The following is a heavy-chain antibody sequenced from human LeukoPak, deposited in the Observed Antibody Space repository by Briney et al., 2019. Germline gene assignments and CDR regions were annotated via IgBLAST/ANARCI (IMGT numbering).Heavy chain of an antibody. CDR1: GDSISSSYY. V-gene: IGHV4-39*07. CDR2: IYYSGST. J-gene: IGHJ5*02. CDR3: ARQQGSSSWYLFDP. Sequence: SETLSLTCTVSGDSISSSYYWGWIRQPPGKGLEWIGSIYYSGSTYYNPSLESRVTISVDTSKNQFSLKLNSVTAADTAVYYCARQQGSSSWYLFDPWGQGTLVTVSS. D-gene: IGHD6-13*01.